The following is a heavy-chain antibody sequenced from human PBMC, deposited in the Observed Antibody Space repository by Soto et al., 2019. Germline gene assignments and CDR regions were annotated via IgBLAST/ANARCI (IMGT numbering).Heavy chain of an antibody. D-gene: IGHD6-19*01. J-gene: IGHJ3*02. Sequence: PGESLKISCAASGFSLSVYWMHWVRQAPGKGLAWVSRIDTYGSATKYADSVEGRFSISKDNAENTLYLQMNNLRADDTAVYYCVRVLKSIGWDNDVFDIWGQGTMVTVSS. CDR1: GFSLSVYW. V-gene: IGHV3-74*01. CDR3: VRVLKSIGWDNDVFDI. CDR2: IDTYGSAT.